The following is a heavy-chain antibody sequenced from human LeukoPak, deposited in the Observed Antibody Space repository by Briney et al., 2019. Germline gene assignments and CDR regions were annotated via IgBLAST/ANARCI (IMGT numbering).Heavy chain of an antibody. V-gene: IGHV3-21*01. D-gene: IGHD4-17*01. CDR2: ISSGSSAI. Sequence: GSLRLSCAASGVSFSSYTMNWVRQAPGKGLEWVSIISSGSSAIFSADALKGRFTISRDDAKNLLYLDMNSLRAEDTAVYYCARGHTAVTRHFDFWGQGTLVTVSS. CDR3: ARGHTAVTRHFDF. J-gene: IGHJ4*02. CDR1: GVSFSSYT.